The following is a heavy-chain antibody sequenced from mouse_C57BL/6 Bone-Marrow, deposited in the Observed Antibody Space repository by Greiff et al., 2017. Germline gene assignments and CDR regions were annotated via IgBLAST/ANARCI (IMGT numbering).Heavy chain of an antibody. Sequence: QVQLKQPGAELVKPGASVKLSCKASGYTFTSYWMQWVKQRPGQGLEWIGEIDPSDSYTNYNQQFKGKATLTVDTSSSTAYMQLSSLTSEDSAVYYCAIEDYSPWWGQGTTLTVSS. CDR3: AIEDYSPW. D-gene: IGHD2-12*01. V-gene: IGHV1-50*01. CDR1: GYTFTSYW. J-gene: IGHJ2*01. CDR2: IDPSDSYT.